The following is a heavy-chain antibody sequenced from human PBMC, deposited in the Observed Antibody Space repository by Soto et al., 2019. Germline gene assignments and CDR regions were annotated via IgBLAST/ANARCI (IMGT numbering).Heavy chain of an antibody. J-gene: IGHJ5*02. CDR3: ARVLAAASFDP. D-gene: IGHD6-13*01. V-gene: IGHV4-59*01. Sequence: PSETLSLTCTVSGVSSSSYYWSWIRQPPGKGLEWIGYIYYSGSTNYNPSLKSRVTISVDTSKNQFSLKLSSVTAADTAVYYCARVLAAASFDPWGQGTLVTVSS. CDR1: GVSSSSYY. CDR2: IYYSGST.